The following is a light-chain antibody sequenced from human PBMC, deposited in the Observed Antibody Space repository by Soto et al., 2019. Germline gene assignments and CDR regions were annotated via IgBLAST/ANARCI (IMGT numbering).Light chain of an antibody. CDR3: QQYGSSPRFT. CDR2: GAS. V-gene: IGKV3-20*01. CDR1: QSVGSDY. J-gene: IGKJ4*01. Sequence: EIVLTQSPGTLSLSPGERATLSCRASQSVGSDYLAWYQQKPGQAPRLLIYGASIRATGIPDRFSGSGSGTDFTLTISRLEPEDFAVYYCQQYGSSPRFTFGGGTKVEIK.